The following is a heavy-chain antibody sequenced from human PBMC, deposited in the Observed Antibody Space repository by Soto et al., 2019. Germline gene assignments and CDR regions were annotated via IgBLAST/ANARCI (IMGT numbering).Heavy chain of an antibody. CDR2: ISGSGGST. V-gene: IGHV3-23*01. Sequence: GGSLRLSCAASGFTFSSYAMSWVRQAPGKGLEWVSAISGSGGSTYYADSVKGRFTISRDNSKNTLYLQMNSLRAEDTAVYYCAKGLNNVRITIFGVVTPDYWGQGTLVTVYS. J-gene: IGHJ4*02. D-gene: IGHD3-3*01. CDR1: GFTFSSYA. CDR3: AKGLNNVRITIFGVVTPDY.